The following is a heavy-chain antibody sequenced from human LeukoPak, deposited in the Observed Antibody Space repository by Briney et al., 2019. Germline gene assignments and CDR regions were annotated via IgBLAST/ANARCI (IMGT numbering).Heavy chain of an antibody. CDR1: GFTFDDYA. J-gene: IGHJ6*03. CDR3: AKDVRSYYDSSGTSYMDV. V-gene: IGHV3-9*01. Sequence: SLILSCAASGFTFDDYAMHWVRQAPGEGLEWVSGISWNSGSIGYADSVKGRFTISRDNAKNSLYLQMNSLRAEDTALYYCAKDVRSYYDSSGTSYMDVWGEGTTVTVSS. D-gene: IGHD3-22*01. CDR2: ISWNSGSI.